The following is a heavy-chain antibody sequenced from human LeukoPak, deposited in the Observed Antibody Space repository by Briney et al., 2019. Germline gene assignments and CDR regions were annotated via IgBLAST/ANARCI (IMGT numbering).Heavy chain of an antibody. D-gene: IGHD6-19*01. J-gene: IGHJ4*02. CDR2: IIPIIDLA. CDR1: GGPFNNYA. Sequence: SVKVSCKASGGPFNNYAYSWVRQAPGQGLDWMGRIIPIIDLANYAQKFQGRVTITADKSTSTVYMELSSLRSEDTAVYFCARVAGKVDSWGQGTLVTVSS. V-gene: IGHV1-69*04. CDR3: ARVAGKVDS.